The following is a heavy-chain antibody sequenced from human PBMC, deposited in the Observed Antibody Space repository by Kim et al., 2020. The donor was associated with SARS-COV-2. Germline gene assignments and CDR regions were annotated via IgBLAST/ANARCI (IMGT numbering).Heavy chain of an antibody. CDR1: GFTLRNYW. V-gene: IGHV3-7*05. CDR2: IAKDGSQK. Sequence: GGSLRLSCAASGFTLRNYWMNWVRQAPGKGLEWVANIAKDGSQKNYVDSVRGRFTISRDDAENSFYLQMNSLRVEDTAVYYCATDAGGDATWCHGTRVTVSS. D-gene: IGHD2-21*02. CDR3: ATDAGGDAT. J-gene: IGHJ4*01.